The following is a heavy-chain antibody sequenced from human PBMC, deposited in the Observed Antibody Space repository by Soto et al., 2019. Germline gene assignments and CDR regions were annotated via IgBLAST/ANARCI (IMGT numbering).Heavy chain of an antibody. CDR1: GGSISSSSYY. V-gene: IGHV4-39*01. CDR2: IYYSGST. Sequence: ASETLSLTCTVSGGSISSSSYYWAWIRQPPGKGLEWIGSIYYSGSTYYNPSLKSRVTISADTSKSQFSLKLTSVTAADTAVYYFSPLFYQGARGFFPSFDYGGQENLV. J-gene: IGHJ4*02. CDR3: SPLFYQGARGFFPSFDY. D-gene: IGHD3-16*01.